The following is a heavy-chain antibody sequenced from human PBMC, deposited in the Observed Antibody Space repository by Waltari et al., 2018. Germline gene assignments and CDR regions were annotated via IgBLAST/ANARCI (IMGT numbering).Heavy chain of an antibody. CDR2: INPNSGGT. D-gene: IGHD3-22*01. Sequence: QVQLVQSGAEVKKPGASVKVSCTASGYTFPGYYLHWVRQAPGQGLEWMGRINPNSGGTNYAQKFQGRVTMTRDTSISTAYMELSRLRSDDTAVYYCASHSSGYYLEGMDVWGKGTTVTVSS. J-gene: IGHJ6*04. V-gene: IGHV1-2*06. CDR1: GYTFPGYY. CDR3: ASHSSGYYLEGMDV.